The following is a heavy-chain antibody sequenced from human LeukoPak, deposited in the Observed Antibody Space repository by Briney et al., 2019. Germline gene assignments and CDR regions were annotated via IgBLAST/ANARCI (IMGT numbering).Heavy chain of an antibody. J-gene: IGHJ3*02. CDR2: IIPIFGTA. CDR1: GGTFSSYA. CDR3: ARGATDIVVVVAATDAFDI. V-gene: IGHV1-69*06. D-gene: IGHD2-15*01. Sequence: SVKVSCKASGGTFSSYAISWERQAPGQGLEWMGGIIPIFGTANYAQKFQGRVTITADKSTSTAYMELSSLRSEDTAVYYCARGATDIVVVVAATDAFDIWGQGTMVTVSS.